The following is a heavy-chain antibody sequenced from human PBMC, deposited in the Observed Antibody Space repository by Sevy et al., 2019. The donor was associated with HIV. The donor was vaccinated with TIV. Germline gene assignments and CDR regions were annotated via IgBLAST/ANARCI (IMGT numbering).Heavy chain of an antibody. J-gene: IGHJ4*02. Sequence: GGSLRLSCVVSGYSFSSYAISWVRQAPGKGLEWVSTMNGRGGSTYYADSVKGRFTMSRDNPKNTLFLQMINLRVDDTAIYYCARPSPRIAAAASAFYDNWGQGTLVTVSS. CDR3: ARPSPRIAAAASAFYDN. D-gene: IGHD6-13*01. CDR2: MNGRGGST. CDR1: GYSFSSYA. V-gene: IGHV3-23*01.